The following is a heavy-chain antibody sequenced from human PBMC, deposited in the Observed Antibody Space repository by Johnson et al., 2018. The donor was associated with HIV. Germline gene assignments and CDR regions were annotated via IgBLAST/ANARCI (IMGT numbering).Heavy chain of an antibody. CDR3: AREGNYYDSSSHAFD. V-gene: IGHV3-30-3*01. Sequence: QVQLVESGGGLVQPGGSLRLSCAASGFTVSSNYMSWVRQAPGKGLEWVAVISYDGSNKYYADSVKGRFTISRDNSKNTLYLQMNSLRAEDTAVYYCAREGNYYDSSSHAFD. J-gene: IGHJ3*02. CDR2: ISYDGSNK. D-gene: IGHD3-22*01. CDR1: GFTVSSNY.